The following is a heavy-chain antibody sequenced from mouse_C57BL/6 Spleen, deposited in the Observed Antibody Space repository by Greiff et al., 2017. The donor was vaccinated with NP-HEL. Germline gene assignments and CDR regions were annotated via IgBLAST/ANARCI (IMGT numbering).Heavy chain of an antibody. CDR1: GFSLSTSGMG. CDR3: ARSYDYPYWYFDV. Sequence: QVTLKESGPGILQSSQTLSLTCSFSGFSLSTSGMGVSWIRQPSGKGLEWLAHIYWDDDKRYNPSLKSRLTISKDTSRNQVFLKITSVDTADTATYYCARSYDYPYWYFDVWGTGTTVTVSS. D-gene: IGHD2-4*01. CDR2: IYWDDDK. V-gene: IGHV8-12*01. J-gene: IGHJ1*03.